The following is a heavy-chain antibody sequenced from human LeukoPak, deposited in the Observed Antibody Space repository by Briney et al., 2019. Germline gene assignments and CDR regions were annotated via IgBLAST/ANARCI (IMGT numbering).Heavy chain of an antibody. CDR1: GGTFSSYA. CDR2: IIPIFGTA. Sequence: SVKVSCKASGGTFSSYAISWVRQAPGQGLEWMGGIIPIFGTANYAQKFQGRVTITADESTSTAYMELSSLRSEDTAVYYCAREGIAVAGTAGAYYLDYWGQGTLVTVSS. D-gene: IGHD6-19*01. J-gene: IGHJ4*02. V-gene: IGHV1-69*13. CDR3: AREGIAVAGTAGAYYLDY.